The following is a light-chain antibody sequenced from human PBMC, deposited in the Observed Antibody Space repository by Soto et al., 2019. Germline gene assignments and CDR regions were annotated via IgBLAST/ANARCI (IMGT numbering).Light chain of an antibody. CDR2: DAS. J-gene: IGKJ1*01. CDR3: QHYYNWGPP. V-gene: IGKV3-15*01. Sequence: EIGLTQSPATLSLSPGERATLSCRASQSVGSYLAWYQQKPGQAPRLLIYDASTRATGIPARFSGSGSGTEFTLTISRLLSEDFAVYSCQHYYNWGPPFGKGT. CDR1: QSVGSY.